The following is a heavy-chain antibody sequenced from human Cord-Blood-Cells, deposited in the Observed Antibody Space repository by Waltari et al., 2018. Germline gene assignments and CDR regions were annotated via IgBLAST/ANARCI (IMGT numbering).Heavy chain of an antibody. CDR1: GGSFSGYY. V-gene: IGHV4-34*01. CDR2: INPSGSN. J-gene: IGHJ4*02. Sequence: QVQLQQWGAGLLKPSETLSLTCAVYGGSFSGYYWSWIRQPPGKGLEWIGEINPSGSNNTNPSLKSRVTISVDTAKNQFSLKLSSVTAADTAVYYCARLHGDWGESLPKCYYFDYWGQGTLVTVSS. D-gene: IGHD4-17*01. CDR3: ARLHGDWGESLPKCYYFDY.